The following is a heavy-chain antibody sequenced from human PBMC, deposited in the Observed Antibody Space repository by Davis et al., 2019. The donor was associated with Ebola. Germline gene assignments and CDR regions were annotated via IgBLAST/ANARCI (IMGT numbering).Heavy chain of an antibody. CDR2: IWYDGSNK. CDR1: GFTFSSYG. Sequence: GESLKISCAASGFTFSSYGMHWVRQAPGKGLEWVAVIWYDGSNKYYADSVKGRFTISRDNSKNTLYLQMNSLRAEDTAVYYCARAEVDGQQLSDWGQGTLVTVSS. V-gene: IGHV3-33*01. CDR3: ARAEVDGQQLSD. D-gene: IGHD6-13*01. J-gene: IGHJ4*02.